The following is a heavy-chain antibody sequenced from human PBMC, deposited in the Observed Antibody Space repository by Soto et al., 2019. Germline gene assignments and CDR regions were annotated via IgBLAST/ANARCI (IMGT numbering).Heavy chain of an antibody. J-gene: IGHJ4*02. Sequence: GGSLRLSCAASGFTFGNYWMHWVRQAPGKGLVWVSRISDYGRINYADSVKDRFIISRDNSKNTLFLQMNSPRPEDTAVYYCAKDKGVFNWATSYFDYWGQGALVTVSS. CDR3: AKDKGVFNWATSYFDY. CDR2: ISDYGRI. V-gene: IGHV3-74*01. CDR1: GFTFGNYW. D-gene: IGHD1-1*01.